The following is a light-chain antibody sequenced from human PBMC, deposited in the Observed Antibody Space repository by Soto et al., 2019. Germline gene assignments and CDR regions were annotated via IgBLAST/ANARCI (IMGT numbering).Light chain of an antibody. J-gene: IGLJ2*01. Sequence: QSVLTQPASVSGSPGQSITISCTGNSSDVGTYNLVSWYQQHPGKAPKLMIYEGSKRPSGVSNRFSGSKSGNTASLTVSGLQAEDEADYYCCSYARSTTLVFGGGTKLTVL. CDR3: CSYARSTTLV. CDR1: SSDVGTYNL. CDR2: EGS. V-gene: IGLV2-23*01.